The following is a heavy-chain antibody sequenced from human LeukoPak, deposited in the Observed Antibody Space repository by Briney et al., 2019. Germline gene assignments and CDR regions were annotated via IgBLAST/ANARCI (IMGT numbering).Heavy chain of an antibody. V-gene: IGHV3-21*04. CDR1: GFTFSNYS. D-gene: IGHD3-22*01. CDR3: AKDKGNTNYYHSSGVFDS. Sequence: PGGSLRLSCAASGFTFSNYSMNWVRQAPGKGLEWVSSISSSSSYIYYADSVKGRFTISRDNSKNTLDLQMNNLRAEDTAIYYCAKDKGNTNYYHSSGVFDSWGQGSLATVSS. CDR2: ISSSSSYI. J-gene: IGHJ4*02.